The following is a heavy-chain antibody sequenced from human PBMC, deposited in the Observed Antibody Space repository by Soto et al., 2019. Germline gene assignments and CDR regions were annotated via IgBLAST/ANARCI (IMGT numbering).Heavy chain of an antibody. Sequence: SGPTLVNPTQTLTLTCTFSGFSLTTSGVGVGWIRQPPGKALEWLALIYWDDDKRYSPSLKTRLTITKDISKNQVVLTMTNVDPVDTATYFCAHRPRTPIPAAGSLFDYWGPGTLVTVSS. V-gene: IGHV2-5*02. J-gene: IGHJ4*02. CDR1: GFSLTTSGVG. D-gene: IGHD6-13*01. CDR2: IYWDDDK. CDR3: AHRPRTPIPAAGSLFDY.